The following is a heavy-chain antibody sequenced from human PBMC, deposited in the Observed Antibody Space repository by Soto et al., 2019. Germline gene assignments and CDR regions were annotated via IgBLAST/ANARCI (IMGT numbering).Heavy chain of an antibody. V-gene: IGHV1-18*01. CDR1: GYTFTSYG. CDR3: ARGPSGCSSTSCYFDY. CDR2: ISAYNGNT. J-gene: IGHJ4*02. Sequence: ASVKVSCKASGYTFTSYGISWVRQAPGQGLEWMGWISAYNGNTNYAQKLQGRVTMTTDTSTSIAYMELRSLRSDDTAVYYCARGPSGCSSTSCYFDYWGQGTLVTVSS. D-gene: IGHD2-2*01.